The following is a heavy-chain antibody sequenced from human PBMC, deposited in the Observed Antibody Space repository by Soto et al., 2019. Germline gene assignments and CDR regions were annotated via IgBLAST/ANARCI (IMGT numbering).Heavy chain of an antibody. CDR1: GVSITSYY. D-gene: IGHD2-15*01. CDR3: ARAYCGGGSCYYSIFDF. V-gene: IGHV4-59*01. J-gene: IGHJ4*02. CDR2: IYYSGIT. Sequence: ETLSLTCTVSGVSITSYYWSWIRQSPVKGLEWIGYIYYSGITDYNPSLKSRVTISVDTSKNQFSLNLSSVTAADTAVYYCARAYCGGGSCYYSIFDFWGQGTVVTVSS.